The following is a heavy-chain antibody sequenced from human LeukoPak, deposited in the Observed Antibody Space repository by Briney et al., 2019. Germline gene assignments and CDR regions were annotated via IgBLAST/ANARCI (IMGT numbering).Heavy chain of an antibody. CDR2: INHSGST. CDR3: ARAPQFGELYRTRRSYFDY. Sequence: SETLSLTCAVYGGSFSGYYWSWIRQPPGKGLEWIGEINHSGSTNYNSSLKSRVTISVDTSKNQFSLKLSSVTAADTAVYYCARAPQFGELYRTRRSYFDYWGQGTLVTVSS. CDR1: GGSFSGYY. D-gene: IGHD3-10*01. J-gene: IGHJ4*02. V-gene: IGHV4-34*01.